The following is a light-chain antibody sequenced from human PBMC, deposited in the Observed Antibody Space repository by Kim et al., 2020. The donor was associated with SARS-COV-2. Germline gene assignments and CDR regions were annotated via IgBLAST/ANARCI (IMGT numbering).Light chain of an antibody. CDR3: QQDNNWPRT. CDR2: ATS. J-gene: IGKJ4*01. V-gene: IGKV1-6*01. Sequence: MTQSPASLSASVGDRVTITCRASQSIRNDLGWYQQKPGQAPNLLMYATSAMATGIPSRFSGSGSGTDFTLTISSLQPEDFATYYCQQDNNWPRTFGRGTKVDIK. CDR1: QSIRND.